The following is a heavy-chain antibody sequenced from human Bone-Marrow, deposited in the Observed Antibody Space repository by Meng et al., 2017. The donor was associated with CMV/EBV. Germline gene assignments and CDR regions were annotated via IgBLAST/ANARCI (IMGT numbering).Heavy chain of an antibody. CDR2: IYPGDSDT. D-gene: IGHD2/OR15-2a*01. CDR3: ARHVSTWRGSIDP. Sequence: GESLKISCQGSGDTFSHYWIGWVRQMPGKGLEWMGIIYPGDSDTRYSPSFQGQVTISADKSISTAYLQWSSLKASDTAMYYCARHVSTWRGSIDPWGQGNLVTVSS. J-gene: IGHJ5*02. V-gene: IGHV5-51*01. CDR1: GDTFSHYW.